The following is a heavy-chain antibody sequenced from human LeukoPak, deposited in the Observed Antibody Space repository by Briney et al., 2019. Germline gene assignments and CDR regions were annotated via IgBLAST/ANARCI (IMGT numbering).Heavy chain of an antibody. J-gene: IGHJ4*02. Sequence: PGGSLRLSCAASGFTFSSYSMNWVRQAPGKGLEWVSSISSSSSCIYYADSVKGRFTISRDNAKNSLYLQMNSLRAEDTAVYYCARDGYSYGQTTDYWGQGTLVTVSS. D-gene: IGHD5-18*01. V-gene: IGHV3-21*01. CDR1: GFTFSSYS. CDR3: ARDGYSYGQTTDY. CDR2: ISSSSSCI.